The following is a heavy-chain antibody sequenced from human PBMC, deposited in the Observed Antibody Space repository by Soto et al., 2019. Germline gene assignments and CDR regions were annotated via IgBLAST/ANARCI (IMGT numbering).Heavy chain of an antibody. CDR3: ARKRTDYDSSGYYYDY. CDR1: GGTFSSYA. V-gene: IGHV1-69*01. J-gene: IGHJ4*02. D-gene: IGHD3-22*01. Sequence: QVQLVQSGAEVKKPGSSVKVSCKASGGTFSSYAISWVRQAPGQGLEWMGGTIPIFGTANYAQKFQGRVTIPADESTSTAYMELSSLRSEDTAVYYCARKRTDYDSSGYYYDYWGKGTLVNVSS. CDR2: TIPIFGTA.